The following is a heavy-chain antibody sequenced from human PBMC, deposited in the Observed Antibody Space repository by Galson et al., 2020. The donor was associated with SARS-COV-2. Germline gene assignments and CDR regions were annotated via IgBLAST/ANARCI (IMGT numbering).Heavy chain of an antibody. CDR2: VFPGDSET. V-gene: IGHV5-51*01. J-gene: IGHJ6*02. Sequence: GESLKISCQASGYRFTSYWIGWVRQMPGKGLEWMGIVFPGDSETRYSPSFQGQVTISADKSISTAYLQWSSLKASHTAMYYCARHTADCSNCICYADYYHGRDVWGQGTA. D-gene: IGHD2-8*01. CDR3: ARHTADCSNCICYADYYHGRDV. CDR1: GYRFTSYW.